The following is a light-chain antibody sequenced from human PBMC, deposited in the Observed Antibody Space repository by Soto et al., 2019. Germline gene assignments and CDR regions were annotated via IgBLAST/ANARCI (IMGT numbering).Light chain of an antibody. CDR2: DVS. Sequence: QSVLTQPASVSGSPGQSITISCTGTSSDVGGYNYVSWYQQHPGKAPKLMIYDVSNRPSGVSNRFSGSKSGNTASLTISGLQAEDEADYYCSSYTSSSTLGVFGTGTKATV. CDR3: SSYTSSSTLGV. J-gene: IGLJ1*01. CDR1: SSDVGGYNY. V-gene: IGLV2-14*01.